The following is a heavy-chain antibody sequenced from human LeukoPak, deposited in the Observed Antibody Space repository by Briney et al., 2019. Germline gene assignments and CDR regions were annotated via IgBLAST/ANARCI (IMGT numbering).Heavy chain of an antibody. Sequence: PGRSLRLSCAVSGFTLSSYGMHWVRQAPGKGLEWVAVISYDGSKEYYADSVKGRITISRDTSKNTLYLQMNSLRAEDTAVYYCARDRQIQLWLGGDAFDIWGQGTMVTVSS. CDR2: ISYDGSKE. V-gene: IGHV3-30*03. CDR3: ARDRQIQLWLGGDAFDI. J-gene: IGHJ3*02. CDR1: GFTLSSYG. D-gene: IGHD5-18*01.